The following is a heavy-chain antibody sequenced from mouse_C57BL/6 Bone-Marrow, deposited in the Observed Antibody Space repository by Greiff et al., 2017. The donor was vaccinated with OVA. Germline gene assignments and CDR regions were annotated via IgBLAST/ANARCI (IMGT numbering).Heavy chain of an antibody. D-gene: IGHD3-2*02. V-gene: IGHV2-6-1*01. Sequence: QVQLKQSGPGLVAPSQSLSITCTVSGFSLTSYGVHWVRQPPGKGLEWLVVIWSDGSTTYNSALKSRLSISKDNSKSQVFLKMNSLQTDDTAMYYCARHGDSSGPFAYWGQGTLVTVSA. CDR3: ARHGDSSGPFAY. CDR2: IWSDGST. CDR1: GFSLTSYG. J-gene: IGHJ3*01.